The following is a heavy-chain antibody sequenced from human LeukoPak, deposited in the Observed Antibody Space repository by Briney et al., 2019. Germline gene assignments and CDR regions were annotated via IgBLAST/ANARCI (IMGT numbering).Heavy chain of an antibody. D-gene: IGHD5-12*01. J-gene: IGHJ5*02. CDR1: GDSIGPYS. CDR2: TYYTGNT. Sequence: SETLSLTCTVSGDSIGPYSWNWIRQPPGKGLEWIGYTYYTGNTNYNPSLKRRVTISVDTSKNQFSLRLTSVTAADTAVYFCARDVGFSGYDYKFGPWGRGTLVTVSS. V-gene: IGHV4-59*01. CDR3: ARDVGFSGYDYKFGP.